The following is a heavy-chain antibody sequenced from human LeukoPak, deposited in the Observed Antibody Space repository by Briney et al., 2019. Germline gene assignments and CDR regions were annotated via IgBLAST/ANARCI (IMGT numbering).Heavy chain of an antibody. CDR1: GGSISSSSYY. D-gene: IGHD3-10*01. J-gene: IGHJ4*02. CDR3: AIRYYYGSGGYDY. V-gene: IGHV4-39*01. CDR2: IYYSGST. Sequence: SETLSLTCTVSGGSISSSSYYWGWIRQPPGKGLEWIGNIYYSGSTYYNPSLKSRVTISVDTSKNQFSLKLSSVTAADTAVFYCAIRYYYGSGGYDYWGQGTLVTVSS.